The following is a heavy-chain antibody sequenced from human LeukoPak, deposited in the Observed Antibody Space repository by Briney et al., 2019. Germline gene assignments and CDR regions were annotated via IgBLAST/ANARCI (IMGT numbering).Heavy chain of an antibody. J-gene: IGHJ4*02. CDR2: ISGSGGST. CDR1: GFTFSSYA. V-gene: IGHV3-23*01. D-gene: IGHD5-18*01. CDR3: AKLGKGVAMVTWRSGIDY. Sequence: PGGSLRLSCAASGFTFSSYAMSWVRQAPGKGLEWVSAISGSGGSTYYADSVKGRFTISRDNSKNTLYLQMNSLRAEDTAVYYCAKLGKGVAMVTWRSGIDYWGQGTLVTVSS.